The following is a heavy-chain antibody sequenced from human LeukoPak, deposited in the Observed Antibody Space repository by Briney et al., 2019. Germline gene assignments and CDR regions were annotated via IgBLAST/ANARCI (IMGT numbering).Heavy chain of an antibody. D-gene: IGHD3-22*01. Sequence: GGSLSLSCAASGFTFSDYYMSWIRQAPGKGLEWVSYISSSSTYTNYADSVKGRFTISRDNAKNSLYLQMNSLRAEDTAVYYCARGDTYYYDSSGYGPFDYWGQGTLVTVSS. CDR1: GFTFSDYY. V-gene: IGHV3-11*05. CDR3: ARGDTYYYDSSGYGPFDY. CDR2: ISSSSTYT. J-gene: IGHJ4*02.